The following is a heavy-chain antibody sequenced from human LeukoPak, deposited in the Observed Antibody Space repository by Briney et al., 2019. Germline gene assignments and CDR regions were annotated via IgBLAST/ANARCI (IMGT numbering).Heavy chain of an antibody. D-gene: IGHD4-17*01. CDR1: GFTFSSYS. Sequence: GGSLRLACAASGFTFSSYSMNWVRQAPGKGLEWISYITPSSSSIYYADSVRGRFTTSRDNAKNSMYLKMNSLRTEDTAVYYCAGDVLGDYDYWGQGTLVSVSS. CDR3: AGDVLGDYDY. J-gene: IGHJ4*02. CDR2: ITPSSSSI. V-gene: IGHV3-48*01.